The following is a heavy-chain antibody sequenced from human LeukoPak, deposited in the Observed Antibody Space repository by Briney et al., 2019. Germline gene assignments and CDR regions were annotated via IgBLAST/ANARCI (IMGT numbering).Heavy chain of an antibody. CDR3: AKAFYDSSGYSCLDY. D-gene: IGHD3-22*01. CDR2: ISGSGGST. CDR1: GFTFSSYA. V-gene: IGHV3-23*01. Sequence: AGGSLRLSCAASGFTFSSYAMSWVRQAPGKGLEWVSAISGSGGSTYYADSVKGRFPISRDNSKNTLYLQMDSLRAKDTAVYYCAKAFYDSSGYSCLDYWGQGTLVTASS. J-gene: IGHJ4*02.